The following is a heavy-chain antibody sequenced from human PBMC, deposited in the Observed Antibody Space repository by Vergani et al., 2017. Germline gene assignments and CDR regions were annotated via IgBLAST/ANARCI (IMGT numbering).Heavy chain of an antibody. D-gene: IGHD6-19*01. CDR1: GYSFTRYW. V-gene: IGHV5-10-1*01. CDR2: IDPSDSYT. Sequence: EVQLVQSGAEVTKPGESLRISCKGSGYSFTRYWISWVRQMPGKGLEWMGRIDPSDSYTNYSPSFQGHVTISADKSISTAYLQWSSLKASDTAMYYCARQVAVAGKWWGPYYYYGMDVWGQGTTVTVSS. J-gene: IGHJ6*02. CDR3: ARQVAVAGKWWGPYYYYGMDV.